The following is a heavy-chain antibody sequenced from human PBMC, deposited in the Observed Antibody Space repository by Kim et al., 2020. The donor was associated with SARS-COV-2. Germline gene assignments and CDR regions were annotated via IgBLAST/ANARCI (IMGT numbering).Heavy chain of an antibody. J-gene: IGHJ4*02. CDR1: GFTFTGYA. D-gene: IGHD2-2*03. CDR2: IDGSDGTT. CDR3: MKGGWGWIWDH. V-gene: IGHV3-23*01. Sequence: GGSLRLSCTTSGFTFTGYAMSWVRQAPGKGLEWVSSIDGSDGTTYYVDSVKGRFTISRDNSKNTLYFQMNSLRADDTAVYYCMKGGWGWIWDHWGQGT.